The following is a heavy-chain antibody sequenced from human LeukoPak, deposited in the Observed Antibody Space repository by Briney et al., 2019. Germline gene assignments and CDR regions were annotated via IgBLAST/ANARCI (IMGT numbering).Heavy chain of an antibody. CDR2: VSGSGGST. Sequence: GGSLRLSCAASGFTFSYYAMSWVRQAPGKGLEWVALVSGSGGSTDYGDSVKGRFTISRDNSRNTLYLQMNSLRAEDTAVYYCAKDAYGSGSHYDFWGQGTLVTVSS. CDR1: GFTFSYYA. CDR3: AKDAYGSGSHYDF. J-gene: IGHJ4*02. D-gene: IGHD3-10*01. V-gene: IGHV3-23*01.